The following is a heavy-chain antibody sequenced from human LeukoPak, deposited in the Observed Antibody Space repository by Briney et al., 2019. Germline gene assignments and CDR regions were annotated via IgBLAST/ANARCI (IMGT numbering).Heavy chain of an antibody. CDR2: INHSGST. Sequence: PSQTLSLTCAVSGGSISSGGYSWSWIRQPPGKGLEWIGYINHSGSTNYNPSLKSRVTISVDTSKNQFSLKLSSVTAADTAVYYCARDLVYGDLQYNWFDPWGQGTLVTVSS. V-gene: IGHV4-30-2*01. J-gene: IGHJ5*02. D-gene: IGHD4-17*01. CDR3: ARDLVYGDLQYNWFDP. CDR1: GGSISSGGYS.